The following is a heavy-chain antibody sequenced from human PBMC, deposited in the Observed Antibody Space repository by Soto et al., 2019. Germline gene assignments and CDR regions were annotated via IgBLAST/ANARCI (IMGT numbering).Heavy chain of an antibody. CDR3: AKDLDYEFWSGYPYYYYGMDV. CDR1: GFTFSSYG. D-gene: IGHD3-3*01. V-gene: IGHV3-30*18. J-gene: IGHJ6*02. Sequence: GGSLRLSCAASGFTFSSYGMHWVRQAPGKGLEWVAVISYDGSNKYYADSVKGRFTISRDNSKNTLYLQMNSLRAEDTAVYCCAKDLDYEFWSGYPYYYYGMDVWGQGTTVTVSS. CDR2: ISYDGSNK.